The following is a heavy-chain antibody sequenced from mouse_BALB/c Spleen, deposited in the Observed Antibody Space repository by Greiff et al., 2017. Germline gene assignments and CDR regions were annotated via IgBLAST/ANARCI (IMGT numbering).Heavy chain of an antibody. V-gene: IGHV5-12-2*01. CDR1: GFTFSSYT. D-gene: IGHD1-2*01. CDR2: ISNGGGST. CDR3: ARHSLRLQYFDV. J-gene: IGHJ1*01. Sequence: EVKLVESGGGLVQPGGCLKLSCAASGFTFSSYTMSWVRQTPEKRLEWVAYISNGGGSTYYPDTVKGRFTISRDNAKNTLYLQMSSLKSEDTAMYYCARHSLRLQYFDVWGAGTTVTVSS.